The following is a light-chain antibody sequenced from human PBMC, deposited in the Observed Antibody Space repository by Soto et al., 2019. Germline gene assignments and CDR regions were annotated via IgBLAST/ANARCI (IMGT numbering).Light chain of an antibody. CDR3: SSYANSSYV. CDR1: SNDVGGYNY. CDR2: DVT. J-gene: IGLJ1*01. V-gene: IGLV2-14*03. Sequence: SVLTQPASVYGSPGQWITISYTGTSNDVGGYNYVSWYQHHPGQAPKLMIYDVTHRPSGVSNRFSGSKSGNSASLAISGLQAEDEADYYCSSYANSSYVFGTGTKVTVL.